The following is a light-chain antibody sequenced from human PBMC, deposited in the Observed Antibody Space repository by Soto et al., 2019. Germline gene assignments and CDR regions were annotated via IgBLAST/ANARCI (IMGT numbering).Light chain of an antibody. Sequence: DIQMTQSPPSLSASVGDRVTVTCRASQGIGNSLAWYQQKPGRRPELLIYDASTLQSGVPSLFSGSGSGTDFTLTITSLRPEDAARYYCQKYNTAPLTFGGGTRVDIK. V-gene: IGKV1-27*01. J-gene: IGKJ4*01. CDR3: QKYNTAPLT. CDR2: DAS. CDR1: QGIGNS.